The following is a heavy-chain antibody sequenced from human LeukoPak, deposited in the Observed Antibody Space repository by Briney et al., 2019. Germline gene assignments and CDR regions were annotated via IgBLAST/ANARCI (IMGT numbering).Heavy chain of an antibody. J-gene: IGHJ5*02. D-gene: IGHD6-13*01. CDR2: MNPNSGNT. CDR3: ARAGRIATNWFDP. CDR1: GYTFTSYD. V-gene: IGHV1-8*01. Sequence: ASVKVSCKASGYTFTSYDINWVRQATGQGLEWMGWMNPNSGNTGYAQRFQGRVTMTRNTSISTAYMELSSLRSEDTAVYYCARAGRIATNWFDPWGQGTLVTVSS.